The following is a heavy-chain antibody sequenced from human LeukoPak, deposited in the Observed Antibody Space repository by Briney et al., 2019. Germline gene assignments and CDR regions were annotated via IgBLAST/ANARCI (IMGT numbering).Heavy chain of an antibody. CDR2: ISGSGGST. D-gene: IGHD3-3*01. J-gene: IGHJ4*02. CDR1: GFTFNNYA. Sequence: GGSLRLSCAASGFTFNNYAMSWVRQAPGKGLEWVSSISGSGGSTYYADSVKRRFIISRDNSKNTLFLQMNSLRAEDTAIYYCAKDPRVGSRVATPCYWGQGTLVTVSS. V-gene: IGHV3-23*01. CDR3: AKDPRVGSRVATPCY.